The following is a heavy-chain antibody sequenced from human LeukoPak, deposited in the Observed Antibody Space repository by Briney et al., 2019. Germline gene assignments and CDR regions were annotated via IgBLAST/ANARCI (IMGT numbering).Heavy chain of an antibody. Sequence: PGGSLRLSCAASGFTFSNYAMSWVRQAPGKGLEWVSAISGSGGGTYYADSVKGRFTISRDNSKNTLYLQMNSLRAEDTAVYYCAKDITAMGDYWGQGTLVTVSS. CDR3: AKDITAMGDY. D-gene: IGHD5-18*01. V-gene: IGHV3-23*01. CDR2: ISGSGGGT. J-gene: IGHJ4*02. CDR1: GFTFSNYA.